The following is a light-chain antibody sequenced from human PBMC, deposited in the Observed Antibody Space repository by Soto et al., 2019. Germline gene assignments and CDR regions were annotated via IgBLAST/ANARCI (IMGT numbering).Light chain of an antibody. Sequence: DVHMTQSPSSLSASVGDRVTITCRASQGITRSLAWYQQTPGKAPKLLIYAASTLQSGVPSRFSGSGSGTDFTLTISSLQPEDVAIDYCQKYDSAPLTFGGGTKVEIK. V-gene: IGKV1-27*01. CDR1: QGITRS. J-gene: IGKJ4*01. CDR2: AAS. CDR3: QKYDSAPLT.